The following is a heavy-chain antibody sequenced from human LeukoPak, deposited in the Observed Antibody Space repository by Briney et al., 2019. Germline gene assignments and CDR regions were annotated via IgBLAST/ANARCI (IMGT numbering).Heavy chain of an antibody. CDR3: ARQSGYSYGCFDY. V-gene: IGHV5-51*01. J-gene: IGHJ4*02. CDR2: IYPGDPDT. D-gene: IGHD5-18*01. CDR1: GYSFTSYW. Sequence: GESLKISCKGSGYSFTSYWIGWVRQMPGKGLEWTGIIYPGDPDTRYGPSFQGQVTISADKSISTAYLQWSSLKASDTAMYYCARQSGYSYGCFDYWGQGTLVTVSS.